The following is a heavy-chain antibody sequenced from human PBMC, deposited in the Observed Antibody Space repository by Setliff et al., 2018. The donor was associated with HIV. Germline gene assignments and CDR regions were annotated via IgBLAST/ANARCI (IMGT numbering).Heavy chain of an antibody. CDR1: GFTVSSNY. J-gene: IGHJ4*02. D-gene: IGHD3-22*01. Sequence: GGSLRLSCAASGFTVSSNYMSWVRQAPGKGLEWVANIKQDGSEKNYMDSVKGRFTISRDNAKNSLYLQMNSLRAEDTAVYYCAESGYDSSGYYYDYWGQGTLVTVSS. CDR2: IKQDGSEK. V-gene: IGHV3-7*05. CDR3: AESGYDSSGYYYDY.